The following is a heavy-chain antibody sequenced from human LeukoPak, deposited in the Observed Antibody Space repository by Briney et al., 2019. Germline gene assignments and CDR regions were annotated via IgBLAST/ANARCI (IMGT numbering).Heavy chain of an antibody. J-gene: IGHJ4*02. CDR2: VNHSGST. D-gene: IGHD5-12*01. Sequence: SETLSLTCAVYGGSFSGYYWSWIRQPPGKGLEWIGEVNHSGSTNYNPSLKSRVTISVDTSKNQFSLKLSSVTAADTAVYYCARGMAATIPDFGYWGQGTLVTVSS. CDR1: GGSFSGYY. V-gene: IGHV4-34*01. CDR3: ARGMAATIPDFGY.